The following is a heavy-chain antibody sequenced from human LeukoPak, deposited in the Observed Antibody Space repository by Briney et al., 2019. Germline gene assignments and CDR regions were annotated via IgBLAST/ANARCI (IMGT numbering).Heavy chain of an antibody. CDR1: GGTFISYA. CDR2: IIPIFGTA. CDR3: ARVGYCSGGSCSY. Sequence: SVKVSCKASGGTFISYAISWVRQAPGQGLEWMGGIIPIFGTANYAQKFQGRVTITADESTSTAYMELSSLRSEDTAVYYCARVGYCSGGSCSYWGQGALVTVSS. J-gene: IGHJ4*02. V-gene: IGHV1-69*13. D-gene: IGHD2-15*01.